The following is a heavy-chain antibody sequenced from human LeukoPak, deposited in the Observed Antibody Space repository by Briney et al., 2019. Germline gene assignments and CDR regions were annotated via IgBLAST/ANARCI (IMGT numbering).Heavy chain of an antibody. CDR3: ARVKVPGAVAVFDY. D-gene: IGHD6-19*01. Sequence: PGGSLRLSCAAAGFTFSSYGMHWVRQAPGKGLEWVAFIRYDGSNKYYADSVKGRFTISRDNSKNTLYLQMNSLRAEDTAVYYCARVKVPGAVAVFDYWGQGTLVTVSS. J-gene: IGHJ4*02. CDR1: GFTFSSYG. CDR2: IRYDGSNK. V-gene: IGHV3-30*02.